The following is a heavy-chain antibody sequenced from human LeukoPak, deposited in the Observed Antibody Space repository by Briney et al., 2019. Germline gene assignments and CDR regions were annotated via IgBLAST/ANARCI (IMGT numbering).Heavy chain of an antibody. J-gene: IGHJ5*02. CDR3: ARSYAFSP. V-gene: IGHV3-21*01. Sequence: GGSLRLSCAASGFTFRSYAMSWVRQAPGKGLEWVSAIGGSGGDIYYTDSVKGRFTISRDNAKNSLYLQMNSLRAEDTAVYYCARSYAFSPWGQGTLVTVSS. D-gene: IGHD3-3*02. CDR1: GFTFRSYA. CDR2: IGGSGGDI.